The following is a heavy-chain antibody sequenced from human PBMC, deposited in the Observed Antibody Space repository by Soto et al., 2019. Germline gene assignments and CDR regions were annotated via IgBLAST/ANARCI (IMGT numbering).Heavy chain of an antibody. Sequence: EVQLVESGGGLIQPGGSLRLSCAASGFTVSSNYMSWVRQAPGKGLEWVSVIYSGGSTYYADSVKGRFTISRDNSKNTLYLQXNXXXSXXXAVYYCARDTPRTPGGGMDVWGQGTTVTVSS. CDR2: IYSGGST. J-gene: IGHJ6*02. D-gene: IGHD2-15*01. CDR3: ARDTPRTPGGGMDV. CDR1: GFTVSSNY. V-gene: IGHV3-53*01.